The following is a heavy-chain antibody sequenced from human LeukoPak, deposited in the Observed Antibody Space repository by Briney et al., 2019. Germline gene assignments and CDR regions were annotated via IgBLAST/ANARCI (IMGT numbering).Heavy chain of an antibody. D-gene: IGHD1-1*01. J-gene: IGHJ6*02. CDR2: ISWNSGSI. CDR1: GFTVDDYA. V-gene: IGHV3-9*01. CDR3: AKGHDAYYYYGMDV. Sequence: SGRSLRLSCAASGFTVDDYAMHWVRQAPGKGLEWVSGISWNSGSIGYADSVKGRFTISRDNAKNSLYLQMNSLRAEDTALYYCAKGHDAYYYYGMDVWGQGTTVTVSS.